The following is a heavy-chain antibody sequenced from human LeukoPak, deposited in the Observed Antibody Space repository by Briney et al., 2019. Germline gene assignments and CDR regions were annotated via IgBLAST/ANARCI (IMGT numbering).Heavy chain of an antibody. CDR2: ISAYNGNT. V-gene: IGHV1-18*01. CDR1: GYTFTSYG. J-gene: IGHJ3*02. Sequence: ASVKVSCKPSGYTFTSYGISWVRQAPGQGLEWMGWISAYNGNTNYAQKLQGRVTMTTDTSTSTAYMELRSLRSDDTAVYYCARDPLYCSSTSCYSRDAFDIWGQGTMVTVSS. CDR3: ARDPLYCSSTSCYSRDAFDI. D-gene: IGHD2-2*02.